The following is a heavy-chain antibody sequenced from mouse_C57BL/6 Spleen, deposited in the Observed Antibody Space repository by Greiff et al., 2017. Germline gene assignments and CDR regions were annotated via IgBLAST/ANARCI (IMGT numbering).Heavy chain of an antibody. V-gene: IGHV14-3*01. CDR1: GFNIKNTY. Sequence: DVKLQESVAELVRPGASVKLSCTASGFNIKNTYMHWVKQRLEQGLEWIGRIDPANGTTKYAPKFQGKATIPADPSSNTADLQLSSLTSEDTAIYYCARLLTVVSYYAMDYWGQGTSVTVSS. CDR2: IDPANGTT. CDR3: ARLLTVVSYYAMDY. J-gene: IGHJ4*01. D-gene: IGHD1-1*01.